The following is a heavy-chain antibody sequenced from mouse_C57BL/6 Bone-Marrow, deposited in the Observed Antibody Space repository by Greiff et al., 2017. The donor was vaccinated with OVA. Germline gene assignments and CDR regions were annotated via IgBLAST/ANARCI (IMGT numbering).Heavy chain of an antibody. CDR1: GYNFTDYY. V-gene: IGHV14-2*01. Sequence: EVQGVESGAELVKPGASVKLSCTASGYNFTDYYMNWVKQRPGQGLEWIGRIDPEGGETNYTQKFKGKATLTADTSSSTAYLQLSSLTSEDPAVYYCARAAYYGSYSYFDVWGTGTTVTVSS. J-gene: IGHJ1*03. D-gene: IGHD1-1*01. CDR3: ARAAYYGSYSYFDV. CDR2: IDPEGGET.